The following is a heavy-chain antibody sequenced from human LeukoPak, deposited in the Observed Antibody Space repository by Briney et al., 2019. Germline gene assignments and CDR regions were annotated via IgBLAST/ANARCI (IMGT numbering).Heavy chain of an antibody. J-gene: IGHJ5*02. CDR1: DSTFRSYS. V-gene: IGHV3-48*01. D-gene: IGHD4-11*01. CDR2: ISASSSTI. Sequence: GGSLRLSCAASDSTFRSYSMNWVRQAPGKGLEWVSYISASSSTIKHADSVKGRFTISRDNAKNSLYLQMNSLRAEDTAVYYCAREASNGWFDPWGQGTLVTVSS. CDR3: AREASNGWFDP.